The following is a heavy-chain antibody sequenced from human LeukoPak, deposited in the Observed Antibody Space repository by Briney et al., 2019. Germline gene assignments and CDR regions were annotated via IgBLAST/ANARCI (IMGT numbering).Heavy chain of an antibody. CDR3: ARVHSGSYEGAFDI. V-gene: IGHV3-66*01. CDR1: GFTVSSNY. Sequence: PGGSLRLSCAASGFTVSSNYMSWVRQAPGKGLEWVSVIYSGGSTYYADSVKGRFTISRDNSRNTLYLQMNSLRAEDTAVYYCARVHSGSYEGAFDIWGQGTMVTVSS. CDR2: IYSGGST. J-gene: IGHJ3*02. D-gene: IGHD1-26*01.